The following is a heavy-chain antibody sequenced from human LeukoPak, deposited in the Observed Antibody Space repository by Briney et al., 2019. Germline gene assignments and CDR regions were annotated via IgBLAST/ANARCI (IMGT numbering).Heavy chain of an antibody. J-gene: IGHJ4*02. CDR1: GFTFSSYG. CDR3: AKSSYSSSWYYFDY. D-gene: IGHD6-13*01. V-gene: IGHV3-33*06. Sequence: PGGSLRLSCAASGFTFSSYGMHWVRQAPGKGLEWVAVIWYDGSNKYYADSVKGRFTISRDNSKNTLYPQMNSLRAEDTAVYYCAKSSYSSSWYYFDYWGQGTLVTVSS. CDR2: IWYDGSNK.